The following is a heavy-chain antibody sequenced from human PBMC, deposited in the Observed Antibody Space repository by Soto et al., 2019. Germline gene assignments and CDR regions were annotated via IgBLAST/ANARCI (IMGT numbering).Heavy chain of an antibody. J-gene: IGHJ3*02. Sequence: QVQLVESGGGVVQPGRSLRLSCAASGFTFSTYGMHWVRQAPGKGLEWVAVIWYDGSNKYYADSVKGRFTISRDNSKNTLYLQMNSLRAEDTAVYYCARVGYSYGYDALEIWGQGTMVTVSS. CDR3: ARVGYSYGYDALEI. D-gene: IGHD5-18*01. V-gene: IGHV3-33*01. CDR2: IWYDGSNK. CDR1: GFTFSTYG.